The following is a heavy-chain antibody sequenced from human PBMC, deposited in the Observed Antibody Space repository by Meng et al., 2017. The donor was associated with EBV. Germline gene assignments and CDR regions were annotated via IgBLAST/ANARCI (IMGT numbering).Heavy chain of an antibody. CDR1: GYTFTIYG. V-gene: IGHV1-18*01. D-gene: IGHD3-16*02. J-gene: IGHJ4*02. Sequence: QVAQSGAELNKPGASVKISCKASGYTFTIYGISGVRQAPGQGLEWMGWISAYNGNTNYAQKLQGRITMTTDTSTSTAYMELRSLRSDDTAVYYCARVRTFGGVIPPDYWGQGTLVTVSS. CDR2: ISAYNGNT. CDR3: ARVRTFGGVIPPDY.